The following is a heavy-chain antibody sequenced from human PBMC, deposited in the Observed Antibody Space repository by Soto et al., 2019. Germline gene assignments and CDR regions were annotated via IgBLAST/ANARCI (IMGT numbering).Heavy chain of an antibody. CDR1: GGTFNSYG. CDR2: IIPIYGTV. CDR3: ARLRVSRGVSPSHFGL. Sequence: QEHLAQSGAEVKRPGSSVTVSCKASGGTFNSYGISWVRQAPGQGLEWMGVIIPIYGTVKYAQKFQGRVSITADKSTSTAYMDLSSLRSDDTAVYYCARLRVSRGVSPSHFGLWGQGTLVTVSP. J-gene: IGHJ4*02. D-gene: IGHD3-10*01. V-gene: IGHV1-69*06.